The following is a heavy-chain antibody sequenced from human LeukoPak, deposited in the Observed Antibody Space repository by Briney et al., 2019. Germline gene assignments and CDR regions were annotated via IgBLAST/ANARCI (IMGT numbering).Heavy chain of an antibody. Sequence: APVKVSCKASGYTFTSYYMHWVRQAPGQGLEWMGIINPSGGSTSYAQKFQGRVTMTRDTSTSTVYMELSSLRSEDTAVYYCARDRRYYYGSGSSGLFDPWGQGTLVTVSS. D-gene: IGHD3-10*01. CDR1: GYTFTSYY. J-gene: IGHJ5*02. CDR3: ARDRRYYYGSGSSGLFDP. CDR2: INPSGGST. V-gene: IGHV1-46*01.